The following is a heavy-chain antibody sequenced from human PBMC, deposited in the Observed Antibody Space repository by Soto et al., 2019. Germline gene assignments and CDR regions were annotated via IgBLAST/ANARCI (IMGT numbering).Heavy chain of an antibody. CDR3: ARRAIQGPIDY. CDR1: GYSISSSNW. Sequence: QVQLQESGPGLVKPSDTLSLTCAVSGYSISSSNWWGWIRQPPGKGLEWIGYIYYSGTTYYNPSLKRRATMAVDTSKNQCSLKLTSVTAVDPAVYYCARRAIQGPIDYWGQGTLVTVSS. CDR2: IYYSGTT. V-gene: IGHV4-28*01. J-gene: IGHJ4*02.